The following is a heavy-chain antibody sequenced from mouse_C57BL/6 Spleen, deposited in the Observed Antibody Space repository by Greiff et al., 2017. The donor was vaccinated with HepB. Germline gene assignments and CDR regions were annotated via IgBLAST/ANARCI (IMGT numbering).Heavy chain of an antibody. CDR1: GYTFTSYW. Sequence: EVQLQQSGTVLARPGASVKMSCKTSGYTFTSYWMHWVKQRPGQGLEWIGAIYPGNSDTSYNQKFKGKAKLTAVTSASTAYMELSSLTNEDSAVYYCTRTDGYYGDYAMDYWGQGTSVTVSS. D-gene: IGHD2-3*01. CDR3: TRTDGYYGDYAMDY. V-gene: IGHV1-5*01. J-gene: IGHJ4*01. CDR2: IYPGNSDT.